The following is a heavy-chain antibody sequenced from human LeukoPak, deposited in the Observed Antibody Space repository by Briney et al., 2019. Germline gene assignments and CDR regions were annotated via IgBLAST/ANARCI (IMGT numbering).Heavy chain of an antibody. CDR2: ISYDGSNK. CDR3: ARDKTFIVATLTGYFEY. V-gene: IGHV3-30*03. CDR1: GFTFTSNG. D-gene: IGHD5-12*01. J-gene: IGHJ4*02. Sequence: GGSLRLSCAASGFTFTSNGMHWVRQAPGKGLEWVAVISYDGSNKYYADSVKGRFTISRDNSKNTLYLQMNSLRAEDTAVYYCARDKTFIVATLTGYFEYWGQGTLVTVSS.